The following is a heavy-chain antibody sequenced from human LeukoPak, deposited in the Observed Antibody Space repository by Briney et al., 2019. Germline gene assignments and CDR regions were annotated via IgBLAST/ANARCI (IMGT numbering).Heavy chain of an antibody. CDR2: IKEDGTEK. Sequence: GGSLRLSCAASGFTFSNYWMGWVRQPPGKGLQWVANIKEDGTEKYYVDSVKDRFTISRDNAKNSVYLQMNSLRVEDTAVYYCARRPFGADYWGQGTLVTVSS. CDR3: ARRPFGADY. J-gene: IGHJ4*02. CDR1: GFTFSNYW. V-gene: IGHV3-7*01. D-gene: IGHD3-10*01.